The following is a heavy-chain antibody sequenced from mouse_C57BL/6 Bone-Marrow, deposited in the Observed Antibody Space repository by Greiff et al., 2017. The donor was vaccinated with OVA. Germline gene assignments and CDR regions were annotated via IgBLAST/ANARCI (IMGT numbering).Heavy chain of an antibody. J-gene: IGHJ3*01. CDR2: INPNYGTT. D-gene: IGHD1-1*01. CDR1: GYSFTDYN. CDR3: ARLNYYGSSYWFAY. Sequence: VQLKESGPELVKPGASVKISCKASGYSFTDYNMNWVKQSNGKSLEWIGVINPNYGTTSYNQKFKGKATLTVDQSSSTAYMQLNSLTSEDSAVYYCARLNYYGSSYWFAYWGQGTLVTVSA. V-gene: IGHV1-39*01.